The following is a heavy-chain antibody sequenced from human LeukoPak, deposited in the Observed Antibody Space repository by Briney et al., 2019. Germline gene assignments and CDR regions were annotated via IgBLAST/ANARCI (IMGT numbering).Heavy chain of an antibody. J-gene: IGHJ4*02. Sequence: PGGSLRLSCAASGFTFSSYAMHWVRQAPGKGLEWVAVIPYDGSNKYYADSVKGRFTISRDNSKNTLYLQMNSLRAEDTAVYYCARDSGYIDYWGQGTLVTVSS. CDR2: IPYDGSNK. V-gene: IGHV3-30*04. D-gene: IGHD1-26*01. CDR1: GFTFSSYA. CDR3: ARDSGYIDY.